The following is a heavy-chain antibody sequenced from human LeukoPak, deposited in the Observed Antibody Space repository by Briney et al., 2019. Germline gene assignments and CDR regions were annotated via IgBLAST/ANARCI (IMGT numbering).Heavy chain of an antibody. J-gene: IGHJ4*02. V-gene: IGHV3-21*01. CDR1: EVTFSSYS. CDR3: AGATGYDATFDY. D-gene: IGHD6-13*01. CDR2: ISSSSNYI. Sequence: GGSLRLSCAASEVTFSSYSMNWVRQAPGKGLEWVSSISSSSNYIYYADSMKGRFTISRDNAKNSLYLQMNSLRAEDTAVYFCAGATGYDATFDYWGQGTLVTVSS.